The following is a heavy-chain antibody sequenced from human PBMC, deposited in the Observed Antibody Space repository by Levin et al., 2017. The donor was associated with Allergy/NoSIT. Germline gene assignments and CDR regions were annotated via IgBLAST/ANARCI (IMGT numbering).Heavy chain of an antibody. V-gene: IGHV3-30-3*01. D-gene: IGHD6-13*01. J-gene: IGHJ4*02. Sequence: PGGSLRLSCAASGFTFSSYAMHWVRQAPGKGLEWVAVISYDGSNKYYADSVKGRFTISRDNSKNTLYLQMNSLRAEDTAVYYCARDHYAGIAAAAMYYFDYWGQGTLVTVSS. CDR2: ISYDGSNK. CDR1: GFTFSSYA. CDR3: ARDHYAGIAAAAMYYFDY.